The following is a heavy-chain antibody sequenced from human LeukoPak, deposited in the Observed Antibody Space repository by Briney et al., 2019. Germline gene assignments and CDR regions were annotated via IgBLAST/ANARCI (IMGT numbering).Heavy chain of an antibody. D-gene: IGHD3-22*01. Sequence: GGSLRLSCAASGFTFSSYAMSWVRQAPGKGLEWVPAISGSGGSTYYADSVKGRFTISRDNSKNTLYLQMNSLRPEDTAVYYCAKDRSYYDSGGFRNFDYWGQGTLVTVSS. CDR3: AKDRSYYDSGGFRNFDY. CDR1: GFTFSSYA. CDR2: ISGSGGST. J-gene: IGHJ4*02. V-gene: IGHV3-23*01.